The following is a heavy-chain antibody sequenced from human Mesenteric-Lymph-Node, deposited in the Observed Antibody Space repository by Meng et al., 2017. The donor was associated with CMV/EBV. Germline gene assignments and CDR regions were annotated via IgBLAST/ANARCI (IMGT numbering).Heavy chain of an antibody. CDR1: GFTFGNAW. J-gene: IGHJ4*02. Sequence: SCAASGFTFGNAWMSWVRQAPGKGLEWVGRIKSKTDSGTTDYAAPVKGRFTISRDDSKTTLYLQMDSLKTEDTAVYYCTTSRHWGQGTLVTVSS. CDR3: TTSRH. V-gene: IGHV3-15*01. CDR2: IKSKTDSGTT.